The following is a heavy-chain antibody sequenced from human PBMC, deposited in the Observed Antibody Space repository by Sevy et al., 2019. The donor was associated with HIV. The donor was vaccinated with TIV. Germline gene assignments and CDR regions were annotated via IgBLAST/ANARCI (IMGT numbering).Heavy chain of an antibody. CDR2: IIPIFGTA. CDR1: GGTFSSYA. D-gene: IGHD6-13*01. V-gene: IGHV1-69*13. CDR3: ARGGGIAQHYYYYYMDV. J-gene: IGHJ6*03. Sequence: ASVKVSCKASGGTFSSYAISWVRQAPGQGLEWMGGIIPIFGTANYAQKFQGRVTITAAESTSTAYMELSSLRSEDTAMYYCARGGGIAQHYYYYYMDVWGKGTTVTVSS.